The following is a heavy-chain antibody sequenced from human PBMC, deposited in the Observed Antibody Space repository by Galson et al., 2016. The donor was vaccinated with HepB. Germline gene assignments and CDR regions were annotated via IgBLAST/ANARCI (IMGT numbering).Heavy chain of an antibody. CDR3: ARYCDSLTACRESRFDY. J-gene: IGHJ4*02. CDR2: ILPDFGTA. V-gene: IGHV1-69*06. D-gene: IGHD3-9*01. CDR1: GGTFNSYA. Sequence: SVKVSCKASGGTFNSYAISGVRQAPGQGLEWVGGILPDFGTANYAQKFQGRLTITADISTNTAYLELSSLRSEDTAVYYCARYCDSLTACRESRFDYWGQGTLVTVSS.